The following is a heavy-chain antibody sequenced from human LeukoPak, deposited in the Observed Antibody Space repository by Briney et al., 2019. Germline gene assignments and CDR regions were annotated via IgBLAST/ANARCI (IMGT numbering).Heavy chain of an antibody. J-gene: IGHJ4*02. Sequence: SETLSLTCTVSGGSISTYSWTWVRQSPGKGLEWIGSVVTTTTKYSPALRSRVAISVDTSKNQFSLRLESVTTADTAVYYCARDTTVASGMQLWGQGALVTVSS. CDR2: VVTTTT. D-gene: IGHD6-19*01. CDR1: GGSISTYS. V-gene: IGHV4-4*07. CDR3: ARDTTVASGMQL.